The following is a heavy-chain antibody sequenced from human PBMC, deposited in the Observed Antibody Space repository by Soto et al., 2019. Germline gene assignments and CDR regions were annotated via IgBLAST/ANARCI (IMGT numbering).Heavy chain of an antibody. CDR1: GYTFTSYC. V-gene: IGHV1-18*01. Sequence: ASVKVSCKASGYTFTSYCISWVRHAPGRGLEWMGWISAYNGNTHYAQKLQGRVTMTTDTSTSTAYMELRSLRSDDTAVYFCARTGFYYYGSGSPVAVDYWGQGTLVTVSS. J-gene: IGHJ4*02. CDR3: ARTGFYYYGSGSPVAVDY. CDR2: ISAYNGNT. D-gene: IGHD3-10*01.